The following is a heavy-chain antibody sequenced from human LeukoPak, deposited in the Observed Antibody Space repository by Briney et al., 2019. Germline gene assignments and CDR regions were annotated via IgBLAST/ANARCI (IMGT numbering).Heavy chain of an antibody. CDR1: GGTFSSYA. V-gene: IGHV1-69*13. D-gene: IGHD6-13*01. CDR2: IIPIFGTA. J-gene: IGHJ4*02. CDR3: AVAATIEYSSSWRKKIKFDY. Sequence: SVKVSCKASGGTFSSYAISWVRQAPGQGLEWMGGIIPIFGTANYAQKFQGGVTITADESTSTAYMELSSLRSEDTAVYYCAVAATIEYSSSWRKKIKFDYWGQGTLVTVSS.